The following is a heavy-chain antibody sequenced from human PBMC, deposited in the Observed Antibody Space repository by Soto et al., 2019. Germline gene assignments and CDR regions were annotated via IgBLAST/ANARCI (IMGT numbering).Heavy chain of an antibody. D-gene: IGHD3-16*01. V-gene: IGHV4-31*03. CDR3: ARGVLWWFDP. CDR2: IYYSGST. Sequence: SETLSLTCTVSGGSISSGGYYWSWIRQHPGKGLEWIGYIYYSGSTYYNPSLKSRVTISVDTSKNQFSLKLSSVTAADTAVYYCARGVLWWFDPWGQGTLVTVSS. CDR1: GGSISSGGYY. J-gene: IGHJ5*02.